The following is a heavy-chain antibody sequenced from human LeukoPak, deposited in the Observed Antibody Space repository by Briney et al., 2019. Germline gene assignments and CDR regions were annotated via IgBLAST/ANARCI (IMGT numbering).Heavy chain of an antibody. CDR2: IYYSGST. J-gene: IGHJ5*02. CDR3: ARTLYYDSSGYDRVGPNWFDP. V-gene: IGHV4-59*12. CDR1: GGSISYYY. Sequence: SETLSLTCTVSGGSISYYYWSWIRQPPGKGLEWIGYIYYSGSTNYNPSLKSRVTISVDTSKNQFSLKLSSVTAADTAVYYCARTLYYDSSGYDRVGPNWFDPWGQGTLVTVSS. D-gene: IGHD3-22*01.